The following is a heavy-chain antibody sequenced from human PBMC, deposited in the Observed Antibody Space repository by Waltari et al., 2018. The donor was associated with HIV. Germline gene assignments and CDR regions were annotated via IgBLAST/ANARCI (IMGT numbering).Heavy chain of an antibody. V-gene: IGHV3-11*01. J-gene: IGHJ4*02. CDR3: ARVYADYYDS. D-gene: IGHD3-22*01. CDR2: ISSSGSTI. CDR1: GLHVRDYY. Sequence: QVQLVAFGAHLVKPGGSLQLPCAAYGLHVRDYYMGWIRQATGKGLECVSYISSSGSTIYYADSVKGRFTISRDNAKNSLYLQMNSLRAEDTAVYYCARVYADYYDSWGQGTLVTVSS.